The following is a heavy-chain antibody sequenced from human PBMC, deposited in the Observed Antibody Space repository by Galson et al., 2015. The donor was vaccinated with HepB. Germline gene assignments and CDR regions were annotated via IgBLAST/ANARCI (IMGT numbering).Heavy chain of an antibody. J-gene: IGHJ4*02. Sequence: SVKVSCKASGYTFTSYYMPWGRKALGQGLGWMGIINPSGSSKSYEQKFQGRVTMTRDTSTSTVYMELSSMGSEDTTVYYCARDPAVDTATKTAYRGQGTLVTVSS. V-gene: IGHV1-46*01. D-gene: IGHD5-18*01. CDR1: GYTFTSYY. CDR2: INPSGSSK. CDR3: ARDPAVDTATKTAY.